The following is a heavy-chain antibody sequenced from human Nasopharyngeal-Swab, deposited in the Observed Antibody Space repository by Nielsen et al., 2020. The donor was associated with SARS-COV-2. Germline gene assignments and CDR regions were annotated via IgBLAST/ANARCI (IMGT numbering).Heavy chain of an antibody. CDR2: VTGSGYGT. Sequence: GESLKISCAASGFTFSSYAMTWVRQAPVKGLEWVSVVTGSGYGTDYADSVKGRFTISRDNAKNTLYLQMNSLRAEDTAVYYCARKDVFAYGVDAFDIWGQGTMVTVAS. D-gene: IGHD3-10*01. J-gene: IGHJ3*02. V-gene: IGHV3-23*01. CDR1: GFTFSSYA. CDR3: ARKDVFAYGVDAFDI.